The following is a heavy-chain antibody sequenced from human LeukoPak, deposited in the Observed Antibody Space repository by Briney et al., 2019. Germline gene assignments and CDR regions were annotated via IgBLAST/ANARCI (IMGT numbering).Heavy chain of an antibody. D-gene: IGHD6-19*01. CDR2: IHYSGST. J-gene: IGHJ4*02. CDR3: ARNAVSGPSQFDY. V-gene: IGHV4-39*01. Sequence: SETLSLTCTVSGGSISSSRYYWGWIRQPPGKGLEWIGSIHYSGSTYYNPSLESRVTISADLSKIQFSLKLNSVTAADTAVYYCARNAVSGPSQFDYWGQGTLVTVSS. CDR1: GGSISSSRYY.